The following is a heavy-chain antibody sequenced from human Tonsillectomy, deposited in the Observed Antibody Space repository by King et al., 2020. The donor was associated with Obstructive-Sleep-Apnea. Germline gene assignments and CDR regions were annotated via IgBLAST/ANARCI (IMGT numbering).Heavy chain of an antibody. CDR2: ISWNSVSI. Sequence: VQLVESGGGLVQPGRSLRLSCAASVFTFDDYAMHWVRQAPGKGLEWVSGISWNSVSIGYAASVKGRFTISRDNAKNSLYLQMNSLRPEDTALYYCAKDIAAGGAAGGIDYWGQGTLVTVSS. CDR3: AKDIAAGGAAGGIDY. V-gene: IGHV3-9*01. J-gene: IGHJ4*02. CDR1: VFTFDDYA. D-gene: IGHD6-13*01.